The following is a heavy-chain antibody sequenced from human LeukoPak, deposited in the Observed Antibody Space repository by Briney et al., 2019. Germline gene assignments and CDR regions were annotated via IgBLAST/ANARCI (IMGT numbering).Heavy chain of an antibody. Sequence: PSETLSLTCTVSGGSISSSSYYWGWIRQPPGKGLEWIGSIYYSGSTYYNPSLKSRVTISVDTSKNRFSLKLSSVTAADTAVYYCARYSYGYVNWFVPWGQGTLVTVSS. V-gene: IGHV4-39*07. J-gene: IGHJ5*02. CDR2: IYYSGST. CDR1: GGSISSSSYY. D-gene: IGHD5-18*01. CDR3: ARYSYGYVNWFVP.